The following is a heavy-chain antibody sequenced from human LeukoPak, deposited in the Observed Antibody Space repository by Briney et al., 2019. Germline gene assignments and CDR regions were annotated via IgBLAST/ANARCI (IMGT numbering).Heavy chain of an antibody. CDR1: GGSLSGFY. D-gene: IGHD3-22*01. Sequence: PSETLSLTCAVYGGSLSGFYWSWIRQPPGKGLEWIGEINHSGSTNYNPSLKSRVTMSMDTSKKQLSLRVTSVIAADTAVYYCARASSYDSVTRYDPAWFGPWGQGTLVTVSS. V-gene: IGHV4-34*01. J-gene: IGHJ5*02. CDR3: ARASSYDSVTRYDPAWFGP. CDR2: INHSGST.